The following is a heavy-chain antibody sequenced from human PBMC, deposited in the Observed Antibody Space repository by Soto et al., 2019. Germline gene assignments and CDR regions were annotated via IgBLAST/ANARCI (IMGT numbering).Heavy chain of an antibody. CDR3: AGGAGGGVIISLTFYY. J-gene: IGHJ4*02. D-gene: IGHD3-10*01. V-gene: IGHV1-8*01. CDR1: GYTFTSYD. Sequence: QVQLVQSGAEVKKPGASVKVSCKASGYTFTSYDINWVRQATGQGLEWMGWMNPNSGNTGYAQKFQGRVTMTRNTSISTAYMGLSRLRSEDTGVYFCAGGAGGGVIISLTFYYWGQGTLVTVSS. CDR2: MNPNSGNT.